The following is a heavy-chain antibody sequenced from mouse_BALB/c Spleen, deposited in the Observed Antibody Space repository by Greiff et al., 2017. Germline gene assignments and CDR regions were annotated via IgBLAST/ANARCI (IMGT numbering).Heavy chain of an antibody. CDR3: ARQGPY. CDR2: IRNKANGYTT. J-gene: IGHJ2*01. Sequence: EVHLVESGGGLVQPGGSLRLSCATSGFTFTDYYMSWVRQPPGKALEWLGFIRNKANGYTTEYSASVKGRFTISRDNSQSILYLQMNTLRAEDSATYYCARQGPYWGQGTTLTVSS. V-gene: IGHV7-3*02. CDR1: GFTFTDYY.